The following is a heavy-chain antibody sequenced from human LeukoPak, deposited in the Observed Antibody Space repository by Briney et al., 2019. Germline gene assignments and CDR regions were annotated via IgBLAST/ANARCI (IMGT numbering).Heavy chain of an antibody. CDR2: MGYEGVHK. V-gene: IGHV3-30*02. CDR1: GLTFNNFG. D-gene: IGHD4-23*01. CDR3: AKDLHGGYSSDY. Sequence: GGSLRLSCAASGLTFNNFGMHWVRQAPGKGLEWVSFMGYEGVHKYYADSVKGRFTISKDNSKATLYLQMNSLRPEDTAVYYCAKDLHGGYSSDYWGQGTLVTVFS. J-gene: IGHJ4*02.